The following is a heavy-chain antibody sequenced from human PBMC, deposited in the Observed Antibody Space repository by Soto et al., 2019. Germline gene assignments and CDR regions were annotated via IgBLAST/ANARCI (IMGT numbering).Heavy chain of an antibody. D-gene: IGHD3-22*01. CDR3: ARRYDSSGYYFSL. CDR2: ISTSGSPR. V-gene: IGHV3-48*02. J-gene: IGHJ4*02. Sequence: GGSLRLSCTASGFTFSTYSMNWVRQAPGKGLEWISHISTSGSPRYYADSVKGRFTISRDNAKNSLYLQMDSLRDEDTAVYYCARRYDSSGYYFSLWGQGTLVTVSS. CDR1: GFTFSTYS.